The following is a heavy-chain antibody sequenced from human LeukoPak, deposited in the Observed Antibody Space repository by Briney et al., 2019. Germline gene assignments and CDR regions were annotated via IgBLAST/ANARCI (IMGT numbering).Heavy chain of an antibody. CDR2: INHSGST. J-gene: IGHJ4*02. Sequence: SETLSLTCAVYGGSFSGYYWSWIRQPPGKGLEWIGEINHSGSTNYNPSLKSRVTISVDTSKNQFSLKLSSVTAADTAVYYCARVLCLGYCSGGSCLRRCYFDYWGQGTLVTVSS. CDR1: GGSFSGYY. V-gene: IGHV4-34*01. CDR3: ARVLCLGYCSGGSCLRRCYFDY. D-gene: IGHD2-15*01.